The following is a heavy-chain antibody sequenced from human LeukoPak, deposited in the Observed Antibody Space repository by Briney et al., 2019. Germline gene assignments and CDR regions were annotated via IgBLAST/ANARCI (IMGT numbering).Heavy chain of an antibody. CDR1: VSTFTSYG. Sequence: GASVKVSCKASVSTFTSYGISWVRQAPGQGLEGLGWISAYNGNTNYAQKLQGRVTMTTDTSTSTAYMELRSLRSDDTAVYYCARAGTPYDYGGPRDAFDIWGQGTMVTVSS. J-gene: IGHJ3*02. CDR2: ISAYNGNT. CDR3: ARAGTPYDYGGPRDAFDI. D-gene: IGHD4-23*01. V-gene: IGHV1-18*01.